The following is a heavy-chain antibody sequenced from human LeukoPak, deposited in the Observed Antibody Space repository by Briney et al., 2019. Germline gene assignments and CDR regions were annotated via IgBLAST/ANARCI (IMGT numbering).Heavy chain of an antibody. Sequence: SETLSLTCTVSGGSISSYYWSWIRQPPGKGLEWIGYIYYSGSTNYNPSPKSRVTISVDTSKNQFSLKLSSVTAADTAVYYCARGMVNPFGIWGQGTMVTVSS. CDR2: IYYSGST. CDR3: ARGMVNPFGI. CDR1: GGSISSYY. V-gene: IGHV4-59*01. D-gene: IGHD2-21*01. J-gene: IGHJ3*02.